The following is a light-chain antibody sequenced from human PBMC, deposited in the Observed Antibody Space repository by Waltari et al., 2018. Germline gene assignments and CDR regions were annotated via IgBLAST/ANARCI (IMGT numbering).Light chain of an antibody. CDR3: QQSYSTPRT. V-gene: IGKV1-39*01. CDR2: AAS. CDR1: QSISSY. J-gene: IGKJ1*01. Sequence: DIQMTQSPSSLSASVGDRVTITCRASQSISSYLNWYQQKPGKAPKLLIYAASSLQSGVPSRFSVSVSGTDFTLTISSLQPEDFATYYCQQSYSTPRTFGQGTKVEIK.